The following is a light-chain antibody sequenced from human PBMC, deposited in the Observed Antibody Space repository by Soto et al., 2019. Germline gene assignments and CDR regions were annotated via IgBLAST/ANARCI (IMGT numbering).Light chain of an antibody. CDR1: SSDVGGHNF. CDR3: SSYAGSNNRV. CDR2: EVI. Sequence: QSALTQPPSASGSPGQSVTISCTGTSSDVGGHNFVSWYQQHPGKAPKLVIYEVIKRPSGVPDRFSGSKSGNTASLTVSGLQAEDEADYYCSSYAGSNNRVFGAGTKLTVL. V-gene: IGLV2-8*01. J-gene: IGLJ3*02.